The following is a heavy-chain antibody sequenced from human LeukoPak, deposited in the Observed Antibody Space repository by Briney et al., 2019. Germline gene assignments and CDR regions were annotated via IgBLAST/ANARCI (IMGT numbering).Heavy chain of an antibody. CDR1: GVSISNTNW. CDR2: VSLAGQT. V-gene: IGHV4-4*02. Sequence: PSGTLSLTRAVSGVSISNTNWRSWVRPPPGQGLEWIGEVSLAGQTNYNPSLNGRVTMSLDESSNQLSLKLTSVTAADTAIYYCSRESGAFCPFGYWGQGTLVIVPS. D-gene: IGHD1-26*01. J-gene: IGHJ4*02. CDR3: SRESGAFCPFGY.